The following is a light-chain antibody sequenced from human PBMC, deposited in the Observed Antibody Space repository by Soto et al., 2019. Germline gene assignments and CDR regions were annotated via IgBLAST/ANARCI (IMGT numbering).Light chain of an antibody. Sequence: QSALTQPASVSGSPGQSITISCTGTSSDVGGYIYVSWYQQHPGKAPKFLIYEVSNRPSGVSNRFSGSKSGNTASLTISGLQAEDEAEYYCSSYRSGSTWVFGGGTKLTVL. J-gene: IGLJ3*02. CDR2: EVS. CDR1: SSDVGGYIY. V-gene: IGLV2-14*03. CDR3: SSYRSGSTWV.